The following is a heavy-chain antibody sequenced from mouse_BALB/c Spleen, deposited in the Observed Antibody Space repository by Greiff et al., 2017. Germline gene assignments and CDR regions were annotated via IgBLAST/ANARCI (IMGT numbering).Heavy chain of an antibody. V-gene: IGHV1-54*01. Sequence: QVQLKQSGAGLVRPGTSVKVSCKASGYAFTNYLIEWVKQRPGQGLEWIGVINPGSGGTNYNEKFKGKATLTADKSSSTAYMQLSSLTSDDSAVYFCARSGDRYPFAYWGQGTLVTVSA. D-gene: IGHD2-14*01. J-gene: IGHJ3*01. CDR1: GYAFTNYL. CDR3: ARSGDRYPFAY. CDR2: INPGSGGT.